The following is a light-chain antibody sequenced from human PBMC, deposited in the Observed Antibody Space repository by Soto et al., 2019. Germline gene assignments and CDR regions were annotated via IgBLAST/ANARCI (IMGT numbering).Light chain of an antibody. V-gene: IGKV3D-15*01. CDR2: GAS. CDR3: QQYNNWPPDRT. CDR1: QSVYSKY. Sequence: DIVLTQFPDTLSLSPGEAATLSCRASQSVYSKYFAWYQQRPGQAPNLLIFGASTRAAGIPERFSGRGSATDFTLTISSLQSEDFAIYFCQQYNNWPPDRTFGQGTKVEIK. J-gene: IGKJ1*01.